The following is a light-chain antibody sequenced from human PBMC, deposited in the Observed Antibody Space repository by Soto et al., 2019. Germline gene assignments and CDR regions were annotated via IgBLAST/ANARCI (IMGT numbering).Light chain of an antibody. V-gene: IGKV1-39*01. CDR3: QQTYSTPLT. CDR1: QSINRY. Sequence: DSQMTQSPSSLSASVGGRFTITCGASQSINRYLNWYQHKAGKXXRXXIYAASSLQSGVPSRFSGSGSGTDFTLTISSLQPEDFATDYCQQTYSTPLTFGGGTKVDIK. CDR2: AAS. J-gene: IGKJ4*01.